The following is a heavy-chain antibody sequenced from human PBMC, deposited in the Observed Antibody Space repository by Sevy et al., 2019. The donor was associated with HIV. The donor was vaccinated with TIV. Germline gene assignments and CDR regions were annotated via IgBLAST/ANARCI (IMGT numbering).Heavy chain of an antibody. Sequence: GGSLRLSCAASGFTFSNYAMHWVRQAPGKGLEWVAVISYDGSNKYYADSVKGRFTISRDNSKNTLYLQMNSLGAEDTAVYYCARVDEQRWLRLYYFDYWGQGTLVTVSS. D-gene: IGHD5-12*01. CDR1: GFTFSNYA. V-gene: IGHV3-30*04. CDR3: ARVDEQRWLRLYYFDY. CDR2: ISYDGSNK. J-gene: IGHJ4*02.